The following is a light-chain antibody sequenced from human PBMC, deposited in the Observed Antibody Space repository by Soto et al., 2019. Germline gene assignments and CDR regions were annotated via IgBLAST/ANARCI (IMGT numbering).Light chain of an antibody. J-gene: IGLJ1*01. CDR2: EDT. CDR3: CSYAGSSTYV. Sequence: QSVLTQPASVSGPAGQSITISCTGTSSDVGNYNLVSWYLHHPGKAPKLLIYEDTKRPSGVSNRFSGSRSGNTASLTVSGLQAEDETDYYCCSYAGSSTYVFGTGTKLTVL. CDR1: SSDVGNYNL. V-gene: IGLV2-23*01.